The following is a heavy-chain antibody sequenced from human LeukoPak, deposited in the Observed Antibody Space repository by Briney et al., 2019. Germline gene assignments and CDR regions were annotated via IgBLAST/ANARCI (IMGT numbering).Heavy chain of an antibody. J-gene: IGHJ3*02. CDR2: IYYDGSKR. V-gene: IGHV3-33*01. CDR1: GFTFRNYG. Sequence: PGGSLGLSCVASGFTFRNYGMHWIRQAPGKGLEWVSVIYYDGSKRYYADFVKGRFTISRDNSKNVVYLQMDSLRAEDTAVYYCARDFHDAFDIWGQGTMVTVSS. CDR3: ARDFHDAFDI.